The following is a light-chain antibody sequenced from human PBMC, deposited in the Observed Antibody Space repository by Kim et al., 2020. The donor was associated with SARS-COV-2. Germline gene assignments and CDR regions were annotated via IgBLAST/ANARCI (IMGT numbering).Light chain of an antibody. CDR2: KDS. CDR3: YSAPDNYRV. CDR1: VLAKRY. V-gene: IGLV3-27*01. J-gene: IGLJ3*02. Sequence: SYELTQPSSVSVSPGQTARITCSGDVLAKRYARWFQQKPGQAPVLVIYKDSERPSGIPERFSGSSSGTTVTLTISGAQVEDEADYYCYSAPDNYRVFGGGTQLTVL.